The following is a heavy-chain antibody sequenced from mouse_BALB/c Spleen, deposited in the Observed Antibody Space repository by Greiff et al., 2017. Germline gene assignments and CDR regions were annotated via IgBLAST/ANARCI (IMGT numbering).Heavy chain of an antibody. V-gene: IGHV5-4*02. J-gene: IGHJ4*01. CDR1: GFTFSDYY. D-gene: IGHD4-1*01. Sequence: DVKLVESGGGLVKPGGSLKLSCAASGFTFSDYYMYWVRQTPEKRLEWVATISDGGSYTYYPDSVKGRFTISRDNAKNNLYLQMSSLKSEDTAMYYCARALTGTDYAMDYWGQGTSVTVSS. CDR2: ISDGGSYT. CDR3: ARALTGTDYAMDY.